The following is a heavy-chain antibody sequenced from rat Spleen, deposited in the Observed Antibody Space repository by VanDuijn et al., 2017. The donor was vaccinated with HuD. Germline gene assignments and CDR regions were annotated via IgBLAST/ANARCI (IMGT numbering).Heavy chain of an antibody. CDR1: GFTFSNYG. J-gene: IGHJ1*01. CDR3: ARRAYYYGTLVYWYFDF. D-gene: IGHD1-12*02. V-gene: IGHV5S14*01. CDR2: ISPDGGNT. Sequence: EVQLVESGGGLVQPGRSLKLSCAASGFTFSNYGMAWVRQTPTKGLEWVASISPDGGNTYYRDSVKGRFTISRDNAKNTQYLQMDSLRSEDTATYYCARRAYYYGTLVYWYFDFWGPGTMVTVSS.